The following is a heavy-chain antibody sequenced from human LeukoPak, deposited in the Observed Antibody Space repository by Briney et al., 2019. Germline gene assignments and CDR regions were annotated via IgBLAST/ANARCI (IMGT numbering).Heavy chain of an antibody. CDR1: GYTFTGYY. Sequence: ASVKVSCKASGYTFTGYYMHWVRQAPRQGLEWMGWINPNSGGTNYAQKFQGRVTMTRDTSISTAYMELSRLRSDDTAMYYCARASSSWYNWGFDYWGQGTLVTVSS. CDR3: ARASSSWYNWGFDY. V-gene: IGHV1-2*02. J-gene: IGHJ4*02. CDR2: INPNSGGT. D-gene: IGHD6-13*01.